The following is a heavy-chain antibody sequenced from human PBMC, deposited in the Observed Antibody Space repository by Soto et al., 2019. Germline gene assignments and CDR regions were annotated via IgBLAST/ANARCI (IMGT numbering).Heavy chain of an antibody. Sequence: SETLSLTCAVYGGSFSDYYWNWIRQPPGKGLEWIGGINHSGSTNYNPSLKSRVTISVDTSKNQFSLKLSSVTAADTAVYYCARARFGGELDYWGQGTLVTVSS. CDR3: ARARFGGELDY. CDR1: GGSFSDYY. CDR2: INHSGST. V-gene: IGHV4-34*01. D-gene: IGHD3-10*01. J-gene: IGHJ4*02.